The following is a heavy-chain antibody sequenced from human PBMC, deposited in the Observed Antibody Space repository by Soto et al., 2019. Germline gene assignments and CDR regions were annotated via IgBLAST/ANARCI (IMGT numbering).Heavy chain of an antibody. CDR3: ARVGDYDSSGYYPVGFDY. V-gene: IGHV4-4*07. Sequence: SETLSLTCTVSGGSISSYYWSWIRQPAGKGLEWIGRIYTSGSTNYNPSLKGRVTMSVDTSKNQFSLKLSSVTAADTAVYYCARVGDYDSSGYYPVGFDYWGQGTLVTVSS. D-gene: IGHD3-22*01. CDR1: GGSISSYY. J-gene: IGHJ4*02. CDR2: IYTSGST.